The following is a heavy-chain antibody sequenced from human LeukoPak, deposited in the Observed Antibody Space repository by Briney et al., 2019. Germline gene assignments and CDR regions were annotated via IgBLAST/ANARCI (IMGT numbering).Heavy chain of an antibody. Sequence: SETLSLTCTVSGGSISSYYWSWIRQPAGEGLEWIGRIYTSGSTNYNPSLKSRVTMSVDTSKNQFSLKLSSVTAADTAVYYCARGVLRFLEWFLDYWGQGTLVTVSS. J-gene: IGHJ4*02. D-gene: IGHD3-3*01. CDR3: ARGVLRFLEWFLDY. CDR1: GGSISSYY. V-gene: IGHV4-4*07. CDR2: IYTSGST.